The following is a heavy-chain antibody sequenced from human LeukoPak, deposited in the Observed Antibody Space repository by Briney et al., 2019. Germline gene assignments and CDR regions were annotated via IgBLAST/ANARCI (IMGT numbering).Heavy chain of an antibody. CDR2: IYDSGST. D-gene: IGHD5-24*01. CDR1: GVSISTYY. V-gene: IGHV4-59*01. Sequence: PSETLSLTCTVSGVSISTYYWNWIRQPPGKGLEWIGYIYDSGSTNYNPSLKSRVTISVDTSMNHFSLKLSSVTAADTAVYYCTRSPYRATSAFDVWGQGTMVTVSS. J-gene: IGHJ3*01. CDR3: TRSPYRATSAFDV.